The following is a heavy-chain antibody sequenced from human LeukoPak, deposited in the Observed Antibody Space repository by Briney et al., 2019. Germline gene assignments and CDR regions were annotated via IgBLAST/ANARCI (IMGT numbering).Heavy chain of an antibody. CDR1: GGSISSYY. CDR3: ASYMVRGVTLRS. V-gene: IGHV4-59*08. Sequence: SETLSLTCTVSGGSISSYYWSWIRQPPGKGLEWIGYIYYSGSTNYNPSLKSRVTISVDTSKNQFSLKLSSVTAADTAVYYCASYMVRGVTLRSWGQGTLVTVSS. D-gene: IGHD3-10*01. CDR2: IYYSGST. J-gene: IGHJ4*02.